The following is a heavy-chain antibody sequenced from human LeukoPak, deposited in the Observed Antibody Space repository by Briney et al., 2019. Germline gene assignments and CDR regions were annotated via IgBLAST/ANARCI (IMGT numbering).Heavy chain of an antibody. D-gene: IGHD3-22*01. CDR2: INHSGST. CDR3: ARCPYYYDSSGYFDY. V-gene: IGHV4-34*01. Sequence: PSETLSLTCAVYGGSFSGYYWSWIRQPPGKGLEWIGEINHSGSTNYNPSLKSRVTISVDTSKNQFSLKLSSVTAADTAVYYCARCPYYYDSSGYFDYWGQGTLVTVSS. CDR1: GGSFSGYY. J-gene: IGHJ4*02.